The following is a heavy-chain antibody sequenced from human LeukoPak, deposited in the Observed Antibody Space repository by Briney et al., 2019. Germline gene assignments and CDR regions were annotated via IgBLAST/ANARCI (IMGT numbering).Heavy chain of an antibody. CDR1: GGTFSSYA. V-gene: IGHV1-69*13. D-gene: IGHD3-22*01. Sequence: ASVKVSCKASGGTFSSYAISWVRQAPGQGLEWMGGIIPIFGTANYAQKFQGRVTITADESTSTAYMELSSLRSEDTAVYYCARVAFLNYYDSHLGAFDIWGQGTMVTVSS. CDR2: IIPIFGTA. CDR3: ARVAFLNYYDSHLGAFDI. J-gene: IGHJ3*02.